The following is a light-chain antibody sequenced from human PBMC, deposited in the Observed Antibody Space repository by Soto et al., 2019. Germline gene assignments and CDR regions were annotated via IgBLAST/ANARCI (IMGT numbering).Light chain of an antibody. CDR1: QSVSIN. CDR3: QQYNKWPPWT. CDR2: GAS. Sequence: ELVLTQSPSTLSVSPGERATLSCRASQSVSINLAWYQQKPGQAPRLLIYGASTRATGIPARFSGSRSGTDFTLTISGLQSDDFAVYFCQQYNKWPPWTFGHGTKVDIK. J-gene: IGKJ1*01. V-gene: IGKV3-15*01.